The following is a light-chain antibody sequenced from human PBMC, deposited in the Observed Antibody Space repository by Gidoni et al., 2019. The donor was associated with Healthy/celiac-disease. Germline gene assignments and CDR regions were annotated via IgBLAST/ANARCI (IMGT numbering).Light chain of an antibody. V-gene: IGKV1-39*01. CDR1: QSISSY. J-gene: IGKJ2*01. CDR3: QQSYSTPGYT. CDR2: AAS. Sequence: DIQITQSPSSLSASVVDRVTITCRASQSISSYLNWYQQKPGKAPKLLIYAASSLQSGVPSRFSGSGSGTDFTLTISSLQPEDFATYYCQQSYSTPGYTFGQGTKLEIK.